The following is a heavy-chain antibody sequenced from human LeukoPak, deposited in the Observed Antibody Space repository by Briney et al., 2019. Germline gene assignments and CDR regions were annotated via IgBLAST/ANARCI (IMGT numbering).Heavy chain of an antibody. J-gene: IGHJ4*02. CDR2: ISYDGSNK. D-gene: IGHD3-22*01. CDR1: GFTFSSYP. CDR3: ARAPPPSDSSGYYLGYYFDY. Sequence: GGSLRLSCAASGFTFSSYPMHWVRQAPGKGLEWVAVISYDGSNKYYADSVKGRFTISRDNSKNTLYLRMNSLRAEDTAVFYCARAPPPSDSSGYYLGYYFDYWGQGTLVTVSS. V-gene: IGHV3-30-3*01.